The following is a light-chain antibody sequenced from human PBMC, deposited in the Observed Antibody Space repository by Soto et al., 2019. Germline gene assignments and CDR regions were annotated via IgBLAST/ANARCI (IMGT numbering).Light chain of an antibody. J-gene: IGKJ1*01. V-gene: IGKV3-15*01. CDR2: GAS. CDR1: QSVSSR. Sequence: EIVMTQSPATLSVSPGERVTLSCRASQSVSSRLAWYQQKPGQSPRLLIYGASTRATGIPARFSGSGSGTEFTLTISSLQSEDFGVYYCQQYNNLWTFGQGTKVDIK. CDR3: QQYNNLWT.